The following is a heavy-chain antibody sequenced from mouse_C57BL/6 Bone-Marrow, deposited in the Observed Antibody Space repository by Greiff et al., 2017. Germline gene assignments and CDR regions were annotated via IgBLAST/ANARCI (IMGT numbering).Heavy chain of an antibody. D-gene: IGHD2-1*01. Sequence: QVQLQQPGAELVKPGASVKMSCKASGYTFTSYWITWVKQRPGQGLEWIGDIYPGSGSTNYNEQFKSKATLPVDTSSSTAYMHLSSLTSDDSAVYYCASTPLYYGNSFWYFDVWGTGTTVTVSS. CDR1: GYTFTSYW. V-gene: IGHV1-55*01. J-gene: IGHJ1*03. CDR3: ASTPLYYGNSFWYFDV. CDR2: IYPGSGST.